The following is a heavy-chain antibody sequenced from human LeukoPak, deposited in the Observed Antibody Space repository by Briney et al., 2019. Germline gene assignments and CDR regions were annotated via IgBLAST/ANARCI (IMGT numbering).Heavy chain of an antibody. Sequence: GGTLRLSCAASGFTFSSYGMSWVRQAPGKGLEWVSAISGSGGSTYYADSVKGRFTISRDNAKNSLYLQMNSLRAEDTAVYYCAREERMIPDYWGQGTLVTVSS. CDR1: GFTFSSYG. CDR3: AREERMIPDY. CDR2: ISGSGGST. D-gene: IGHD3-22*01. J-gene: IGHJ4*02. V-gene: IGHV3-23*01.